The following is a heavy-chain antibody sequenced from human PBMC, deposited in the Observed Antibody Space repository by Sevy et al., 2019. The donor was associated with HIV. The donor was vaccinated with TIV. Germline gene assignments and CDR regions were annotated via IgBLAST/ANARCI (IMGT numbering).Heavy chain of an antibody. CDR1: RGSLSGHY. CDR3: AALPIVPRPDFTIYEHPGYYFYYGMDA. Sequence: SETLSLTCAVYRGSLSGHYWTWIRQSPGKGLEWIGEINDSGNINYNPSLKSRVTLSMDMSKNQFSLKLSSVTGADSAVYFCAALPIVPRPDFTIYEHPGYYFYYGMDAWSQGTTVTVSS. D-gene: IGHD1-26*01. J-gene: IGHJ6*02. V-gene: IGHV4-34*01. CDR2: INDSGNI.